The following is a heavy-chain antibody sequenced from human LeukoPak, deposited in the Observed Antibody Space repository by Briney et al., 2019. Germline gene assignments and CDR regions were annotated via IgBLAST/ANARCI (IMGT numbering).Heavy chain of an antibody. CDR1: GYSISSGSY. CDR3: ATVGGEGGFLHY. Sequence: SETLSLTCTVSGYSISSGSYWSWIRQPAGKGLEWIGRIYTTGTANYNPSLTSRVTMSVDTSKKQLSLKLNSVTAADTAVYYCATVGGEGGFLHYWGQGILVAVSS. D-gene: IGHD7-27*01. V-gene: IGHV4-4*07. J-gene: IGHJ4*02. CDR2: IYTTGTA.